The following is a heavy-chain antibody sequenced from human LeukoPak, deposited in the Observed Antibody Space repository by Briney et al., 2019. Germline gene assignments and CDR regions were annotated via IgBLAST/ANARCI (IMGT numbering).Heavy chain of an antibody. V-gene: IGHV4-59*01. D-gene: IGHD5-18*01. J-gene: IGHJ6*03. CDR3: ARVYGYSYGSYDYYMDA. CDR1: GGSISSYY. Sequence: PSETLSLTCTVSGGSISSYYWSWIRQPPGKGLEWIGYIYYSGSTNYNPSLKSRVTISVDTSKNQFSLKLSSVTAADTAVYYCARVYGYSYGSYDYYMDAWGKGTTVTVSS. CDR2: IYYSGST.